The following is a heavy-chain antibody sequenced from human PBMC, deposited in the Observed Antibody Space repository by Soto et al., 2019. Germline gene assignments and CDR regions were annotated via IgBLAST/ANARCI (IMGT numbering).Heavy chain of an antibody. CDR2: ISYDGSNK. Sequence: QVQLVESGGGVVQPGRSLRLSCAASGFTFSSYAMHWVRQAPGKGLEWVAVISYDGSNKYYADSVQGRFTISRDNSNNTLYLQMNSLRAEDTAVYYCARVRGVKNGMDVWGQGTTVTVSS. CDR3: ARVRGVKNGMDV. CDR1: GFTFSSYA. D-gene: IGHD3-10*01. J-gene: IGHJ6*02. V-gene: IGHV3-30-3*01.